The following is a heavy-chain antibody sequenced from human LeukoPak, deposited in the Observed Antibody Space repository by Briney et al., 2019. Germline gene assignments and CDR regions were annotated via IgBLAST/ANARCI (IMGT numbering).Heavy chain of an antibody. CDR2: IYYTGTT. V-gene: IGHV4-61*08. D-gene: IGHD3-22*01. J-gene: IGHJ4*02. CDR3: ARAPWADYYDSSGYPYFDY. CDR1: GGSISSGGYF. Sequence: SETLSLTCAVSGGSISSGGYFWSWIRQPPGKGLEWIGYIYYTGTTNYNPSLKSRVTISVDTSKNQFSLKLSSVTAADTAVYYCARAPWADYYDSSGYPYFDYWRQGTLVTVSS.